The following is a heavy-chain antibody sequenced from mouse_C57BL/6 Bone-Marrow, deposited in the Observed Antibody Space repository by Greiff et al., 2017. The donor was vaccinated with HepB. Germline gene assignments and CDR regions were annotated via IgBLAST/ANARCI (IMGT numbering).Heavy chain of an antibody. CDR2: IDPEDGET. CDR1: GFNIKDYY. J-gene: IGHJ4*01. CDR3: ARSGPRYPYAMDY. V-gene: IGHV14-2*01. Sequence: VQLQQSGAELVKPGASVKLSCTASGFNIKDYYMHWVKQRTEQGLEWIGRIDPEDGETKYAPNFQGKATITADTSANTAYLQLSSLTSEDTAVYYCARSGPRYPYAMDYWGQGTSVTVSS. D-gene: IGHD1-1*01.